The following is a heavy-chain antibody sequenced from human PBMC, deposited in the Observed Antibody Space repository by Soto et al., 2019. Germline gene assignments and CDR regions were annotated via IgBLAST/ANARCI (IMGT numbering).Heavy chain of an antibody. CDR3: ARGRPGPQLFLPGYFDY. CDR2: IIPIFGTA. V-gene: IGHV1-69*12. Sequence: QVQLVQSGAEVKKPGSSVKVSCKASGGTFSSYAISWVRQAPGQGLEWMGGIIPIFGTANYAQKFQGRVTITADESTSTAYMELSSLKSEDTAVYYCARGRPGPQLFLPGYFDYWGQGILVTVSS. CDR1: GGTFSSYA. D-gene: IGHD2-15*01. J-gene: IGHJ4*02.